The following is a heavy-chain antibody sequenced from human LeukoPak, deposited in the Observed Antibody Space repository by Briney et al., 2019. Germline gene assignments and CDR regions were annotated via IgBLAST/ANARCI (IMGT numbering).Heavy chain of an antibody. D-gene: IGHD3-22*01. Sequence: SETLSLTCTVSGGSTSSSSYYWGWIRQPPGKGLEWIGSIYYSGSTYYNPSLKSRVTISVDTSKNQFSLKPSSVTAADTAVYYCARLGWGLYYDSSGYYYFDYWGQGTLVTVSS. CDR3: ARLGWGLYYDSSGYYYFDY. CDR2: IYYSGST. CDR1: GGSTSSSSYY. J-gene: IGHJ4*02. V-gene: IGHV4-39*01.